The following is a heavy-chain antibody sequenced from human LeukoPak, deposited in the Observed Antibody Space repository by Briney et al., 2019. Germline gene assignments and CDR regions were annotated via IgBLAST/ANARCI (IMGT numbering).Heavy chain of an antibody. CDR1: GXXFTXYD. CDR3: ARGQGIGVWRP. CDR2: MNPNSGNT. Sequence: SXXASGXXFTXYDXXWVRQXTXQXXEWMGWMNPNSGNTGYAQKFQGRVTITRNTSISTAYMELSSPRSEDTAVYYCARGQGIGVWRPWGQGTLVTVSS. J-gene: IGHJ4*02. V-gene: IGHV1-8*03. D-gene: IGHD2-21*01.